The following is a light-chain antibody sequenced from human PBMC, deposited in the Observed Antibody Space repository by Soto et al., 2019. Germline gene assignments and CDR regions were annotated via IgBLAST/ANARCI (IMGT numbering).Light chain of an antibody. CDR3: QQYGSSGT. V-gene: IGKV3-20*01. CDR2: GAS. CDR1: QSVSNNY. Sequence: EIVLTQSPGTLSLPPGDRATLSCRASQSVSNNYLAWYQQKPGQAPRLLIYGASNRATGIPDRFSGSGSGTDFTPTISRLEPEDFAVYYCQQYGSSGTFGQGTKVDIK. J-gene: IGKJ1*01.